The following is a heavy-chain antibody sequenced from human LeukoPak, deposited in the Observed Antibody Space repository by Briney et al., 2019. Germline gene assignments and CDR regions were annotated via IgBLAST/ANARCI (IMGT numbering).Heavy chain of an antibody. CDR3: ARDRLRFLGIEDY. CDR2: ISYDGSNK. CDR1: GFTFSSYA. Sequence: GRSLRLSCAASGFTFSSYAMHWVRQAPGKGLEWVAVISYDGSNKYYADSVKGRFTISRDNSKNTLYLQMNSLRAEDTAVYYCARDRLRFLGIEDYWGQGTLVTVSS. V-gene: IGHV3-30-3*01. D-gene: IGHD3-3*01. J-gene: IGHJ4*02.